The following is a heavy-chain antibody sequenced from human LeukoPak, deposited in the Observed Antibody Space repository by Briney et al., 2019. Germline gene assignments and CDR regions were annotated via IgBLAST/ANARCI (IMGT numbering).Heavy chain of an antibody. Sequence: GGSLRLSCAASGFTFNSYSMSWVRQAPGKGLEWVSAISGSGDSTYYGDSVKGRFTISRDNSKNTLYLQMNSLRAEDTAVYYCAKTRPLDSSSWSHGDYWGQGTLVTVSS. CDR2: ISGSGDST. CDR1: GFTFNSYS. CDR3: AKTRPLDSSSWSHGDY. J-gene: IGHJ4*02. D-gene: IGHD6-13*01. V-gene: IGHV3-23*01.